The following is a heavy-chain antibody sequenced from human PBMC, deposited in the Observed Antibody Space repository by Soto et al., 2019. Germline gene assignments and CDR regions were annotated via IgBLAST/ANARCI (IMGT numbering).Heavy chain of an antibody. CDR1: GFTVSSNY. CDR2: IYSGGST. J-gene: IGHJ6*03. Sequence: GGSLRLSCAASGFTVSSNYMSWVRQAPGKGLEWVSVIYSGGSTYYADSVKGRFTISRDNSKNTLYLQMNSLRAEDTAVYYCARQSFYYGSGSYYTAHSNLYYYYYMDVWGKGTTVTVSS. CDR3: ARQSFYYGSGSYYTAHSNLYYYYYMDV. V-gene: IGHV3-66*04. D-gene: IGHD3-10*01.